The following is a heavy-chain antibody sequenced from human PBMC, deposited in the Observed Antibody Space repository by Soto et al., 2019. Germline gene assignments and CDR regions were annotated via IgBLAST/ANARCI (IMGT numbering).Heavy chain of an antibody. D-gene: IGHD3-22*01. Sequence: ASVKVSCKASGYSFTGYYIHWVRQAPGQGLEWMGWINPDSGATNYAQNFQGRVTLTSDTSISTASMDLTSLTSDDTAVYYCARGYYGTGGYPFPYFDYWGQGPLVTVSS. J-gene: IGHJ4*02. CDR3: ARGYYGTGGYPFPYFDY. V-gene: IGHV1-2*02. CDR2: INPDSGAT. CDR1: GYSFTGYY.